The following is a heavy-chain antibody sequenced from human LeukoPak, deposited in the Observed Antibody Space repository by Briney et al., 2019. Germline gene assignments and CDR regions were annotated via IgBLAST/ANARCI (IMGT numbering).Heavy chain of an antibody. D-gene: IGHD3-22*01. Sequence: GGSLRLSCAASGFTFSSYWMHWVRHAPGKGLVWVSRIKSDGSTRYADSVKGRFTVSRDNAKNTVSLQMNSLRAEDTGVYYCARAPSEIGGYYPEYFRHWGQGTLVIVSS. CDR3: ARAPSEIGGYYPEYFRH. J-gene: IGHJ1*01. CDR1: GFTFSSYW. V-gene: IGHV3-74*01. CDR2: IKSDGST.